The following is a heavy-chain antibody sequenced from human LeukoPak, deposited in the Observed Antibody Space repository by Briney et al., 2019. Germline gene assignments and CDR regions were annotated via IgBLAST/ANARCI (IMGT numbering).Heavy chain of an antibody. CDR2: IKQDGSEK. Sequence: PGGSLRLSCAASGFSFSNYQMNWVRQAPGKGLEWVANIKQDGSEKFYVDSVKGRFTISRDNAKTSLYLQMNRLRAEDTAVHYCATWGGFGPFAYWGQGTLVTVSS. D-gene: IGHD3-16*01. CDR1: GFSFSNYQ. CDR3: ATWGGFGPFAY. V-gene: IGHV3-7*01. J-gene: IGHJ4*02.